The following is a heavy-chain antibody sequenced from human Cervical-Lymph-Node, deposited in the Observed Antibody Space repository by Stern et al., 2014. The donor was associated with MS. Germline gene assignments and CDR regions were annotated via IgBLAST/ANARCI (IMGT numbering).Heavy chain of an antibody. D-gene: IGHD2-15*01. J-gene: IGHJ4*02. V-gene: IGHV3-33*01. Sequence: VQLVESGGGVVQPGRSLRLSCAASGFTFSSYGMHWVRQAPGQGLEWVAVIWYDGSTKYYADSVKGRFTISRDNSKNTLYLQMNSLRAEDTAVYYCARDRHDLGYCSGGSCYLPDYWGQGTLVTVSS. CDR1: GFTFSSYG. CDR2: IWYDGSTK. CDR3: ARDRHDLGYCSGGSCYLPDY.